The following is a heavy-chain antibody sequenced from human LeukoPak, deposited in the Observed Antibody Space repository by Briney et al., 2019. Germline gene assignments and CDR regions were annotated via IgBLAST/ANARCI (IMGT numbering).Heavy chain of an antibody. D-gene: IGHD3-10*01. CDR2: ISGSGGST. J-gene: IGHJ4*02. CDR3: AKESSLWFGELHDY. V-gene: IGHV3-23*01. Sequence: GSLRLSCAASGFTFSSYAMSWVRQAPGKGLEWVSAISGSGGSTYYADPVKGRFTISRDNSKNTLYLQMNSLRAEDTAVYYCAKESSLWFGELHDYWGQGTLFTVSS. CDR1: GFTFSSYA.